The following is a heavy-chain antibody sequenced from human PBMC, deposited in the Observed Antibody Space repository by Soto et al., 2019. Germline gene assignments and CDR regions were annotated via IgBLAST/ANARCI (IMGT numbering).Heavy chain of an antibody. D-gene: IGHD2-2*01. CDR3: ARAACSGTSCHTQENYYAMDV. V-gene: IGHV1-3*01. Sequence: ASVKVSCKASGYTFTNYAMHWVRQAPGQRLKWTGWINAGNGNTKYSQKFQGRVTITRDTSASTAYMELSSLRSEDTAVYYCARAACSGTSCHTQENYYAMDVWGQGTMVTVSS. CDR2: INAGNGNT. CDR1: GYTFTNYA. J-gene: IGHJ6*02.